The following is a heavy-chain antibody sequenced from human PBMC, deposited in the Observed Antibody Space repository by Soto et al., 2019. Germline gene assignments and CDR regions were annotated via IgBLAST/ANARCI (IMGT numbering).Heavy chain of an antibody. CDR3: ARGLECRGYCLDKPTWFGP. CDR2: IIPIFGTP. V-gene: IGHV1-69*06. D-gene: IGHD2-15*01. J-gene: IGHJ5*02. Sequence: QVQLVQSGAEVKKSGSSVKVSCKASGGTFSTYTFSWVRQAPGQGLEWMGRIIPIFGTPYYAQKFQGRVTITADKSTSTVYMELSSLGSDDRAVYFCARGLECRGYCLDKPTWFGPWGQGTLVTVSS. CDR1: GGTFSTYT.